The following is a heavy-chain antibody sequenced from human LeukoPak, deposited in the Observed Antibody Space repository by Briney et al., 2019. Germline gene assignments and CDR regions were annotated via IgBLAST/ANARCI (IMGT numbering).Heavy chain of an antibody. CDR2: ITSNGGSA. Sequence: PGGSLRLSCAASGFTVSTNYMSWVRQAPGKGLEFVSAITSNGGSAYYADSVKGRFTISRDNSKNTVYLQMSSLRAEDTAVYYCVIVRGYFDSSGSDYWGQGTLVTVSS. CDR3: VIVRGYFDSSGSDY. J-gene: IGHJ4*02. CDR1: GFTVSTNY. V-gene: IGHV3-64D*06. D-gene: IGHD3-9*01.